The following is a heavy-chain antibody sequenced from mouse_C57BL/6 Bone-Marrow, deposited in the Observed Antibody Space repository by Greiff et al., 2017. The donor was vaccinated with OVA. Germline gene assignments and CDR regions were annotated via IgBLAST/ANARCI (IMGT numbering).Heavy chain of an antibody. CDR3: ARRNSNYFYYFDY. J-gene: IGHJ2*01. CDR1: GFTFSDYY. V-gene: IGHV5-12*01. CDR2: ISNGGGST. D-gene: IGHD2-5*01. Sequence: EVQRVESGGGLVQPGGSLKLSCAASGFTFSDYYMYWVRQTPEKRLEWVAYISNGGGSTYYPDTVKGRFTISRDNAKNTLYLQMSRLKSEDTAMYYCARRNSNYFYYFDYWGQGTTLTVSS.